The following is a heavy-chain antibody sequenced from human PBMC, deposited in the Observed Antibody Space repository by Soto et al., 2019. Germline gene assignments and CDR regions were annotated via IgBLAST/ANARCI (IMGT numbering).Heavy chain of an antibody. CDR1: GYTFTNNA. V-gene: IGHV1-3*01. D-gene: IGHD2-15*01. J-gene: IGHJ6*02. CDR3: ARATYPTWYSPNLAMAV. CDR2: VNGGDGDT. Sequence: ASVKVSCKAFGYTFTNNAIHWVRQAAGQELEWMGWVNGGDGDTMCSQKFQDRVTITRDTSASTTYMELRSLTSEDTAIFYCARATYPTWYSPNLAMAVWGQGITVTVSS.